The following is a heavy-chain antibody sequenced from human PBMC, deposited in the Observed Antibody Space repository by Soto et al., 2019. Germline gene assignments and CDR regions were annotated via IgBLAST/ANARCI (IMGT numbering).Heavy chain of an antibody. CDR1: GFTFDDYA. J-gene: IGHJ5*02. CDR2: ISWNSGDK. V-gene: IGHV3-9*01. CDR3: AKSTCSGGSCHSGRFDP. D-gene: IGHD2-15*01. Sequence: EVQLVESGGGLVQPGRSLRLSCAASGFTFDDYAMHWVRQAPGKGPEWVSGISWNSGDKGYADSVKGRFTISRDNAKNSLYLQMHSLRAEATALYYCAKSTCSGGSCHSGRFDPWGQGTLVTVSS.